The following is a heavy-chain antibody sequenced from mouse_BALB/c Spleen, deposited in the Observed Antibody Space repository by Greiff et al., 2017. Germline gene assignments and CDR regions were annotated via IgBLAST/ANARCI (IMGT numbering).Heavy chain of an antibody. D-gene: IGHD2-4*01. Sequence: EVHLVESGGGLVKPGGSLKLSCAASGFAFSSYDMSWVRQTPEKRLEWVAYISSGGGSTYYPDTVKGRFTISRDNAKNTLYLQMSSLKSEDTAMYYCARQGYYDYGYAMDYWGQGTSVTVSS. CDR2: ISSGGGST. CDR1: GFAFSSYD. J-gene: IGHJ4*01. CDR3: ARQGYYDYGYAMDY. V-gene: IGHV5-12-1*01.